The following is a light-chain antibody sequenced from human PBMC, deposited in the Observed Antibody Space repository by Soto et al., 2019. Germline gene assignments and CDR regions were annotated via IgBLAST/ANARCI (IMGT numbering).Light chain of an antibody. Sequence: EIVLTQSPGTLSLSPGERATLSCRASQSVSNYLAWYQQRPGQSPRLLIYAASSRATGVPDRFSGGGSATDFTLTVSRLEPEDFAVYYCQQYGGSPRTFAQGTKLEIK. J-gene: IGKJ2*01. CDR1: QSVSNY. CDR3: QQYGGSPRT. V-gene: IGKV3-20*01. CDR2: AAS.